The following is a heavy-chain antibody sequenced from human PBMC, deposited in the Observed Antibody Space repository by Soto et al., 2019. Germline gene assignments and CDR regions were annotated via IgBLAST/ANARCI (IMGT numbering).Heavy chain of an antibody. D-gene: IGHD1-26*01. V-gene: IGHV3-21*01. CDR2: ISSSSSYI. CDR1: GVTLSSYN. J-gene: IGHJ6*02. CDR3: ARDSRRGGSYWELYYYYGMDA. Sequence: XGSLRLFCSAAGVTLSSYNRNWVRQAPGKGLDWVSSISSSSSYIYYADSVKGRFTISRDNAKNSLYLQMNSLRAEDTAVYYCARDSRRGGSYWELYYYYGMDAWGQGPTVTVPS.